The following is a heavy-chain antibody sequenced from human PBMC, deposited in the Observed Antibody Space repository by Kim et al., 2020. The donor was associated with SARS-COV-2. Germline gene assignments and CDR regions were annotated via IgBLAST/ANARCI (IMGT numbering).Heavy chain of an antibody. J-gene: IGHJ4*02. CDR1: GLTVSSNY. CDR3: ARYCDRSSCYGAAAGTMDY. D-gene: IGHD6-13*01. Sequence: GGSLRLSCAASGLTVSSNYMSWVRQAPGKGLEWVSGTYSGGSAYYADSVKGRFTISSDNSRNTLYLQMNSLRAEDTAMYYCARYCDRSSCYGAAAGTMDYWGQRILVTVSS. CDR2: TYSGGSA. V-gene: IGHV3-53*01.